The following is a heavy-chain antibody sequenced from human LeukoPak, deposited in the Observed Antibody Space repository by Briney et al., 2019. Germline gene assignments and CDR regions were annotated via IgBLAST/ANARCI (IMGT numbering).Heavy chain of an antibody. CDR1: GFTFSAYA. J-gene: IGHJ4*02. D-gene: IGHD1-26*01. V-gene: IGHV3-23*01. CDR2: IDATGGGI. CDR3: AKGKVNHLGAFDY. Sequence: GGSLRLSCAASGFTFSAYAMSRVRQAPGKGLEWVSCIDATGGGIYYADSVRGRFIISRDNSKKMVYLQMDSLRTEDTAIYYCAKGKVNHLGAFDYWGQGTLVAVSS.